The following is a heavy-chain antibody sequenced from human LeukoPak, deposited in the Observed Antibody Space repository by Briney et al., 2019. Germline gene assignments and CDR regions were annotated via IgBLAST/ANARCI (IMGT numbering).Heavy chain of an antibody. CDR2: ISGSGGST. Sequence: GGSLRLSCAASGFTFRSYVMSWVRQAPGKGLEWVSAISGSGGSTYYADSVKGRFTISRDNSKNTLHLQMNSLRAEDTAVYYCAKDPPYDSSGYYYVPGAFDIWGQGTMVTVSS. V-gene: IGHV3-23*01. CDR3: AKDPPYDSSGYYYVPGAFDI. J-gene: IGHJ3*02. D-gene: IGHD3-22*01. CDR1: GFTFRSYV.